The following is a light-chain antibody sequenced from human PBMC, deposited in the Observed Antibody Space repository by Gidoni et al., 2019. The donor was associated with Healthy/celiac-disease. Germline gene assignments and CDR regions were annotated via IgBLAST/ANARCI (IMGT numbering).Light chain of an antibody. CDR1: KSVTSSY. V-gene: IGKV3-20*01. CDR3: QQYGSSPIT. Sequence: ELVLTQSPGTLSLSPGERATLSCRASKSVTSSYLAWYQQKPGPAPRLLIYGASSRATGIPDRFSGSCSGTDFILTISRLEPEDFAVYYCQQYGSSPITFGQWTRLEIK. J-gene: IGKJ5*01. CDR2: GAS.